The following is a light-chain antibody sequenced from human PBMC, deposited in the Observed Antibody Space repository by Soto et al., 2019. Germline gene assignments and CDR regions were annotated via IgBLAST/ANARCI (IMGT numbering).Light chain of an antibody. CDR1: QSVSSY. Sequence: EIVLAQSPGTLSLSPGERATLSCRASQSVSSYLAWYQQKPGQAPRLLIYDASNRATGIPARFSGSGSGTDFTLTISSLEPEDFAVYYCQQRSNWSWTFGQGTMVDI. J-gene: IGKJ1*01. CDR3: QQRSNWSWT. CDR2: DAS. V-gene: IGKV3-11*01.